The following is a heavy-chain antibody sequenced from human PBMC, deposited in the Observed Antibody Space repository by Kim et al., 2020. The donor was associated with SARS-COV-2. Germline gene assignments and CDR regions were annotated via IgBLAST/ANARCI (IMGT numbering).Heavy chain of an antibody. Sequence: SETLSLTCTVSGGSISSYYWSWIRQPPGKGLEWIGYIYYSGSTNYNPSLKSRVTISVDTSKNQFSLKLSSVTAADTAVYYCARRGDWFDPWGQGPLVTV. CDR3: ARRGDWFDP. CDR2: IYYSGST. CDR1: GGSISSYY. J-gene: IGHJ5*02. D-gene: IGHD3-16*01. V-gene: IGHV4-59*08.